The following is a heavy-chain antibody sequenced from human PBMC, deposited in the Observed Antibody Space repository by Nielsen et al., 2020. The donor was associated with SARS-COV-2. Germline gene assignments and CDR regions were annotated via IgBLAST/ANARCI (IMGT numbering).Heavy chain of an antibody. J-gene: IGHJ4*02. Sequence: GGSLRLSCAASGFTFDDYAMHWVRQAPGKGLEWVAGINWNSDNLGYADSVKGRFTISRDNAKNSLYLEMNSLRTEDTALYYCARGDSASWYSDFFDYWGQGSLV. CDR2: INWNSDNL. D-gene: IGHD6-13*01. CDR3: ARGDSASWYSDFFDY. CDR1: GFTFDDYA. V-gene: IGHV3-9*01.